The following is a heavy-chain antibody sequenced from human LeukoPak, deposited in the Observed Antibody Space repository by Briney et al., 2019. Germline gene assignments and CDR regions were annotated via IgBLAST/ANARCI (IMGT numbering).Heavy chain of an antibody. Sequence: KAGGSLRLSCAASGFTFSSYSMNWVRQAPGKGLEWVSSISSSSSYIYYADSVKGRFTISRDNAKNSLYLQMNSLRAEDTAVYYCARQTYYYGSGSYSNWFDPWGQGTLVTVSS. J-gene: IGHJ5*02. CDR1: GFTFSSYS. D-gene: IGHD3-10*01. CDR3: ARQTYYYGSGSYSNWFDP. V-gene: IGHV3-21*01. CDR2: ISSSSSYI.